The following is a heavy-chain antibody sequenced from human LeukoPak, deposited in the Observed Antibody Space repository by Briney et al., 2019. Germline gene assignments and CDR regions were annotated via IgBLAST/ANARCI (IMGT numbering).Heavy chain of an antibody. Sequence: ASVKVSCKASGYTFTSYYMHWVRQAPGQGLEWMGIINPSGGSTSYAQKFQGRVTMTRDTSTSTVYMELSSLRSEDTAVYYCAREGAEQLALYYFDYWGQGTLVTVSS. D-gene: IGHD6-13*01. J-gene: IGHJ4*02. CDR2: INPSGGST. V-gene: IGHV1-46*01. CDR3: AREGAEQLALYYFDY. CDR1: GYTFTSYY.